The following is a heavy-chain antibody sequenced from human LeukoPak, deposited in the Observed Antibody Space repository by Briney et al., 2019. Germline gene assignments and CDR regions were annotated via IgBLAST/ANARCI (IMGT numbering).Heavy chain of an antibody. Sequence: PSETLSLTCTVSGGSISSGDYYWSWIRQPPGKGLEWIGYIYYSGSTYYTPSLKSRLTISVDTSKNQFSLKLSSVTAADTAVYYCARKYYYDSFAAFDIWGQGTMVTVSS. CDR3: ARKYYYDSFAAFDI. D-gene: IGHD3-22*01. V-gene: IGHV4-30-4*02. J-gene: IGHJ3*02. CDR1: GGSISSGDYY. CDR2: IYYSGST.